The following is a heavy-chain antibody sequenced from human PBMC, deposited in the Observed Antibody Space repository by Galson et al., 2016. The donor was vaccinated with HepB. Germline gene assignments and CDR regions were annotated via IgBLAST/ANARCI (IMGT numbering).Heavy chain of an antibody. V-gene: IGHV3-72*01. Sequence: SLRLSCAASGFTFGDYALSWVRPATGKGLEWVGRTRNRRNSFITEYAASVRGRFTISRDDSRNSVYLQMNSLKTEDTAVYYCVRWVSGAADYWGQGALVTVSS. D-gene: IGHD5/OR15-5a*01. J-gene: IGHJ4*02. CDR3: VRWVSGAADY. CDR1: GFTFGDYA. CDR2: TRNRRNSFIT.